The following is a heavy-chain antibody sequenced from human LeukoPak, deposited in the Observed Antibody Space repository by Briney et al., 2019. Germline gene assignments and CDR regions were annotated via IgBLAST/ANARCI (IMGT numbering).Heavy chain of an antibody. CDR2: ISGSGGST. J-gene: IGHJ4*02. D-gene: IGHD6-19*01. V-gene: IGHV3-23*01. Sequence: GGSLRLSCAASGFTFSSYVMSWVRQAPGKGLEWVSAISGSGGSTYYADSVKGRFTISRDNSKNTLYLQMNSLRAEDTAVYYCAKDPGLMRLAGWFDYWGQGTLVTVSS. CDR3: AKDPGLMRLAGWFDY. CDR1: GFTFSSYV.